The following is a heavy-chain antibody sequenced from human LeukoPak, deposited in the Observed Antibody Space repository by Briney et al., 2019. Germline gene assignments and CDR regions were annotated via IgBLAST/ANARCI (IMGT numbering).Heavy chain of an antibody. J-gene: IGHJ4*02. CDR1: GGSIYSPNW. CDR3: ASRDDSGPY. V-gene: IGHV4/OR15-8*01. Sequence: PSATLSLTCVVSGGSIYSPNWWTWVRQPPGQGLEWIGEVSHTGRTNYHPSLQSRVTISLDESKNHFSLRVTSMTAADTAVYYCASRDDSGPYWGQGTLVTVSS. CDR2: VSHTGRT. D-gene: IGHD4-17*01.